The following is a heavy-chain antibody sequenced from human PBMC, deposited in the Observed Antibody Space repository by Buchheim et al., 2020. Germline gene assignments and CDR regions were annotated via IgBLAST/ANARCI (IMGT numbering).Heavy chain of an antibody. Sequence: QVQLVESGGGVVQPGRSLRLSCAASGFTFSSYGMHWVRQAPGKGLEWVAVISYDGGNKDYADSVKGRFTTSRDNSKNTLYLQMNSLRAEDTAVYYCAKGDGDQWELLLGFEYWGQG. CDR2: ISYDGGNK. J-gene: IGHJ4*02. V-gene: IGHV3-30*18. CDR1: GFTFSSYG. D-gene: IGHD1-26*01. CDR3: AKGDGDQWELLLGFEY.